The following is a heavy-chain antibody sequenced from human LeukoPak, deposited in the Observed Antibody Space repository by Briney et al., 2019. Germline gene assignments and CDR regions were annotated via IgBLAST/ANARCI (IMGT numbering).Heavy chain of an antibody. J-gene: IGHJ4*02. CDR2: INPNSGGT. D-gene: IGHD2-2*01. Sequence: GASVKVSCKASGYTFTGYYMHWVRQAPGQGLEWMGWINPNSGGTNYAQKFQGRVTMTRDTSISTAYMELSRLISDDTAVYYCARVGVPAATQGDFDYWGQGTLVTVSS. CDR1: GYTFTGYY. V-gene: IGHV1-2*02. CDR3: ARVGVPAATQGDFDY.